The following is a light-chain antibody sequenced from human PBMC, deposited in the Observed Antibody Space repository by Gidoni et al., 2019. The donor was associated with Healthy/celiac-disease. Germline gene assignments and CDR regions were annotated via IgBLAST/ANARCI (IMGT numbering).Light chain of an antibody. CDR3: QQYYSTPYT. Sequence: DIVMTQSPDFLSVSLGERDTINCKSSQSVLYSSNNKNYLAWYQQKPGQPPKLLIYGASTRESGVPDRFSGSGSGTDFTLTISSLQAEDVAVYYCQQYYSTPYTFGQGTKLEIK. CDR2: GAS. J-gene: IGKJ2*01. V-gene: IGKV4-1*01. CDR1: QSVLYSSNNKNY.